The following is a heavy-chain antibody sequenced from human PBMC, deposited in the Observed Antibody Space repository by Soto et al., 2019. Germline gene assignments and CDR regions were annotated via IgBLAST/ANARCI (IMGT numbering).Heavy chain of an antibody. V-gene: IGHV3-48*02. CDR3: TQTLDSGNSIFVDY. D-gene: IGHD2-21*02. J-gene: IGHJ4*02. Sequence: PGGSLRLSCAASGLTFTSYSMNWVRQAPGKGLEWVSFIHSSSSTIYYADSVKGRFTISRDNAKNSLYLQMNSLRDEDTAVYYCTQTLDSGNSIFVDYWGQGTLVTVSS. CDR2: IHSSSSTI. CDR1: GLTFTSYS.